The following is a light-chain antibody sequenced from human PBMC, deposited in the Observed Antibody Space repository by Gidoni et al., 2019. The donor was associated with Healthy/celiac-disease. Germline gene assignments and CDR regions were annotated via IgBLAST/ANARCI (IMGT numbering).Light chain of an antibody. CDR1: QSVSCSY. CDR2: GAS. CDR3: QQYSSSRA. Sequence: EIVLTQSPGTLSMSPGKRATLSCRASQSVSCSYLAWYQQKPGQAPRLLIYGASSRATGIPDRFSGSGSWTDFTLTISRLEPEDFAVYYCQQYSSSRAFGQGTKVEIK. V-gene: IGKV3-20*01. J-gene: IGKJ1*01.